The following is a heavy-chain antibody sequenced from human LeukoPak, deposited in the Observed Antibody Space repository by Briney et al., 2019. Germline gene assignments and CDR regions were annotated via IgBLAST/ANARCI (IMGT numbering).Heavy chain of an antibody. CDR2: ISPTGDII. J-gene: IGHJ4*02. CDR3: AREHWAAPDH. D-gene: IGHD3-16*01. Sequence: PGGSLRLPCAASGFTFGVYYMTWIRQAPGGGLEPLSFISPTGDIIKYVDSVKGRFTISRDNAKSSMYLEMNSLRAEDTAVYYCAREHWAAPDHWGQGTLVTVST. V-gene: IGHV3-11*01. CDR1: GFTFGVYY.